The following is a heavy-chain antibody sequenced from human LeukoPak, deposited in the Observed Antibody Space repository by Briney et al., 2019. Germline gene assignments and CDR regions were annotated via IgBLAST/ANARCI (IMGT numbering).Heavy chain of an antibody. Sequence: SETLSLTCTVSGSSIRSSSYHWGWVRQPPGKGLEWIGNIHYSGSTSYNPSLKSRVTLSVDTSKNQFSLKLSSMTAADTAVYYCARGLKYYYDSSGHGAPDWYFDLWGRGTLVTVSS. CDR3: ARGLKYYYDSSGHGAPDWYFDL. D-gene: IGHD3-22*01. J-gene: IGHJ2*01. V-gene: IGHV4-39*01. CDR1: GSSIRSSSYH. CDR2: IHYSGST.